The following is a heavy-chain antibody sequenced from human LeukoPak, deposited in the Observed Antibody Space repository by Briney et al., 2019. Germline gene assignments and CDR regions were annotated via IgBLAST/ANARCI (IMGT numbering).Heavy chain of an antibody. V-gene: IGHV3-64*01. CDR1: GFTFSTYP. CDR3: ARGGLVGPTPYLDS. D-gene: IGHD1-26*01. CDR2: INNNGDRT. Sequence: GGSLILSCAASGFTFSTYPMYWVRQAPGRGPEYVSGINNNGDRTYYAKSVKGRFTISRDNSKNTLYLQVGSLRAEDMAVYYCARGGLVGPTPYLDSWGQGTLVTVSS. J-gene: IGHJ4*02.